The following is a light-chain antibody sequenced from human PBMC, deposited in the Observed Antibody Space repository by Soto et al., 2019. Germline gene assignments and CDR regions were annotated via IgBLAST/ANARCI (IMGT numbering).Light chain of an antibody. Sequence: QSALTQPASVSGSPGQLITISCTGTSSDVGGYNYVSWYQQYPGKAPKLIIYEVISRPSGVANRFSGSKSGNTASLTISGLQADDEADYYCSSYTTSSTVVFGGGTKLTVL. CDR2: EVI. CDR1: SSDVGGYNY. J-gene: IGLJ2*01. V-gene: IGLV2-14*01. CDR3: SSYTTSSTVV.